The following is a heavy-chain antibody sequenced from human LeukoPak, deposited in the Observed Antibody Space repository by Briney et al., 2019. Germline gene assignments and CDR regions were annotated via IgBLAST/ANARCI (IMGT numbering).Heavy chain of an antibody. CDR1: GFTFDDYA. D-gene: IGHD1-26*01. CDR2: ISGDGGST. CDR3: EKDKGVGATEGMDV. V-gene: IGHV3-43*02. J-gene: IGHJ6*02. Sequence: GGSLRLSCAASGFTFDDYAMHWVRQAPGKGLEWVSLISGDGGSTYYADSVKGRFTISRDNTKNSLYLQMNSLRTEDTALYYCEKDKGVGATEGMDVWGQGTRVTVSS.